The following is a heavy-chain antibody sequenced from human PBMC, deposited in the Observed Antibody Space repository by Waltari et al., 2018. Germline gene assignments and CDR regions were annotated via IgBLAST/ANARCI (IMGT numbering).Heavy chain of an antibody. D-gene: IGHD2-15*01. Sequence: EVQLVESGGGLVQPGGSLRLSCAASGFRFCSYWMHWVRQTPGKGLVWVSRIHSDGSDTNYADSVKGRFTIFRDNAKNTLYLQMNSLRAEDTAVFYCARGGGGNGYDAFDIWGHGAMVTVSS. CDR1: GFRFCSYW. CDR3: ARGGGGNGYDAFDI. J-gene: IGHJ3*02. V-gene: IGHV3-74*01. CDR2: IHSDGSDT.